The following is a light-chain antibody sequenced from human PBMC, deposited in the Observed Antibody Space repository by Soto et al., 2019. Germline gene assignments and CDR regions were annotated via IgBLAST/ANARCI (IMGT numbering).Light chain of an antibody. J-gene: IGLJ2*01. CDR2: QDR. CDR3: QVWDSRTVV. CDR1: KLGDKY. V-gene: IGLV3-1*01. Sequence: SYELTQPPSVSVSPGQTASITCSGDKLGDKYACWYQQKPGQSPVLVIYQDRKRPSGIPERFSGSNSGNTATLTISGTQAMDEANYYCQVWDSRTVVFAGGTKLTAL.